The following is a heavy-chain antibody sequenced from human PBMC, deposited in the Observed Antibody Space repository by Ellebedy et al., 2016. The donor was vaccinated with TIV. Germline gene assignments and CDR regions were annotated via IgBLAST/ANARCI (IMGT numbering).Heavy chain of an antibody. D-gene: IGHD3-22*01. CDR1: RASFSSSGYY. CDR2: IYESGST. Sequence: MPGGSLRLSCTASRASFSSSGYYWVWIRQPPGKGLEWIANIYESGSTYYSPSLKSRVTISLDTSKNQFSLKLRSVTAADTAIYYCAQRKGDSSLIDYWGQGTLVTVSS. J-gene: IGHJ4*02. CDR3: AQRKGDSSLIDY. V-gene: IGHV4-39*01.